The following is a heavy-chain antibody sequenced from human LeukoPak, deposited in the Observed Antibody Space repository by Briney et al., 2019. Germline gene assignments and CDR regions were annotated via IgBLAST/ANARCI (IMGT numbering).Heavy chain of an antibody. D-gene: IGHD2-15*01. CDR1: GYSISSGYY. CDR2: IYRSGST. V-gene: IGHV4-38-2*02. Sequence: SETLSLTCTVSGYSISSGYYWGWIRQPPGKGLEWIGSIYRSGSTYYNPSLKSRVTISVDTSKNQFSLKLSSVTAADTAVYYCARVLLGSAFDYWGQGTLVTVSS. J-gene: IGHJ4*02. CDR3: ARVLLGSAFDY.